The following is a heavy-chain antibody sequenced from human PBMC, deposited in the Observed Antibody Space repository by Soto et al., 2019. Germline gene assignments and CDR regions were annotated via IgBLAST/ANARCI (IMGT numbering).Heavy chain of an antibody. CDR1: GFTFSSYW. CDR2: IKQGGSEK. J-gene: IGHJ3*02. D-gene: IGHD2-2*01. V-gene: IGHV3-7*01. Sequence: GGSLRLSCAASGFTFSSYWMSWVRQAPGKGLEGVAKIKQGGSEKYYVDSVKGRFTISRDNAKNSLYLQMNSLRAEDTAVYYCAREGVPAAAHDAFDIWGQGTMVTVSS. CDR3: AREGVPAAAHDAFDI.